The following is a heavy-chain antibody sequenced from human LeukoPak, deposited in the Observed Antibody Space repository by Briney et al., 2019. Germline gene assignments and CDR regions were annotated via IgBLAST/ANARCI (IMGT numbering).Heavy chain of an antibody. V-gene: IGHV4-59*01. CDR2: IYYSGST. J-gene: IGHJ3*02. D-gene: IGHD3-10*01. CDR1: GGSISSYY. Sequence: SETLSLTCTVSGGSISSYYWSWIRQPPGKGLEWIGYIYYSGSTNYNPSLKSRVTISVDTSKNQFSLKLSSVTAADTAVYYCARVKNRGADAFDIWGQGTMVTVSS. CDR3: ARVKNRGADAFDI.